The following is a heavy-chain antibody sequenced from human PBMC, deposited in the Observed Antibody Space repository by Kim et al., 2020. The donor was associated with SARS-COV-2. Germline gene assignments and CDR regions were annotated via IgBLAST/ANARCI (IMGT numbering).Heavy chain of an antibody. CDR3: VRAVRGYYFDY. V-gene: IGHV3-66*01. J-gene: IGHJ4*02. Sequence: GGSLRLPCAASGFTVSSNYMSWVRQAPGKGLEWVSVIYSGGTTHYADSVKGRFTISRDNSENMVYLQMNSLRAEDTAVYYCVRAVRGYYFDYWGQGTLVT. CDR2: IYSGGTT. CDR1: GFTVSSNY. D-gene: IGHD6-6*01.